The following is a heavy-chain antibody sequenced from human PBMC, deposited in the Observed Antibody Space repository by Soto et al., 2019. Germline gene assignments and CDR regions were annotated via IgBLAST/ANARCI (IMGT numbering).Heavy chain of an antibody. CDR1: GGSISSSSYY. CDR2: IYYSGST. V-gene: IGHV4-39*07. CDR3: VIEVVGYCSGGSCYSPYFDY. D-gene: IGHD2-15*01. J-gene: IGHJ4*02. Sequence: PSETLSLTCTVSGGSISSSSYYWGWIRQPPGKGLEWIGSIYYSGSTYYKPSLKSRVNISVDTSKNQFSLKLSSMTAADTDVYNCVIEVVGYCSGGSCYSPYFDYWGQGTLVTVSS.